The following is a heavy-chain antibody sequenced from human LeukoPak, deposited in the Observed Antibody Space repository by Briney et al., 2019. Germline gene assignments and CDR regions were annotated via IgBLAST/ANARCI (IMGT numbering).Heavy chain of an antibody. CDR2: INHTGST. V-gene: IGHV4-34*01. D-gene: IGHD3-10*01. CDR3: ARAQHTYYYGSGSYLDY. Sequence: SETLSLTCAVYGGSFSGYYWSWIRQPPGHRLEGSGEINHTGSTNYNPSLKTPITISVDTSKIQFPLKLSSVTAADTAVYDCARAQHTYYYGSGSYLDYWGQGTLVTVSS. CDR1: GGSFSGYY. J-gene: IGHJ4*02.